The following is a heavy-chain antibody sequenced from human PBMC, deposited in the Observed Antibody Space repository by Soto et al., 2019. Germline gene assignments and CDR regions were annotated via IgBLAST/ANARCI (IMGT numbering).Heavy chain of an antibody. D-gene: IGHD3-10*01. J-gene: IGHJ4*02. CDR2: ISGGGDTT. CDR3: AKGRGGSGSLTPRVDF. CDR1: GFTFNNYA. V-gene: IGHV3-23*01. Sequence: EVQLLESGRGLVQPGGSLRLSCAASGFTFNNYAMTWVRQAPGKGLEWVSAISGGGDTTSYADSVKGRFTVSRDGSKNTLYLKMSSLRAEDTALYYCAKGRGGSGSLTPRVDFWGQGTLVTVSS.